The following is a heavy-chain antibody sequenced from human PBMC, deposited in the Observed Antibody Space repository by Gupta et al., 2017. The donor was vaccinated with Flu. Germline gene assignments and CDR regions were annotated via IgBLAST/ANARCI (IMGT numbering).Heavy chain of an antibody. CDR1: GFTFSRHD. J-gene: IGHJ3*01. CDR2: IGVAGQI. CDR3: VREGGIWNPFDF. D-gene: IGHD3-16*02. V-gene: IGHV3-13*01. Sequence: EVQLVESGGGLVQPGGSLRLSCAASGFTFSRHDMHWVRQRGGKGLELVSAIGVAGQIHYADSVEGRFTVSRENDKNSLYLQMNSLRAEDTAVYYCVREGGIWNPFDFWGQGTRVTVSS.